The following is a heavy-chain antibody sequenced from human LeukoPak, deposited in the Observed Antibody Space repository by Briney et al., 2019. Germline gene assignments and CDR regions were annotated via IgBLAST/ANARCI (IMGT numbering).Heavy chain of an antibody. Sequence: GASVKVSCKASGGTFSSYAISWVRQAPGQGLEWMGGIIPIFGTANYAQKFQGRVTITADESTSTAYMELSSLRSEDTAVYYCARSYQPGSSYGPFDYWGQGTLVTVSS. J-gene: IGHJ4*02. CDR3: ARSYQPGSSYGPFDY. V-gene: IGHV1-69*13. CDR2: IIPIFGTA. CDR1: GGTFSSYA. D-gene: IGHD5-18*01.